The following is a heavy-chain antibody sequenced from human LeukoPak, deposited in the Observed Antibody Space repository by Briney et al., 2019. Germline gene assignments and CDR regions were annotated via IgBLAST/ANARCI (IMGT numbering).Heavy chain of an antibody. CDR3: ARGPAASGYYDSRGRNGYFDY. J-gene: IGHJ4*02. CDR2: ISSSGSTI. V-gene: IGHV3-48*03. D-gene: IGHD3-22*01. CDR1: GFTFDDYA. Sequence: PGGSLRLSCAASGFTFDDYAMHWVRQAPGKGLEWVSYISSSGSTIYYADSVKGRFTISRDNAKNSLYLQMNSLRAEDTAVYYCARGPAASGYYDSRGRNGYFDYWGQGTLVTVSS.